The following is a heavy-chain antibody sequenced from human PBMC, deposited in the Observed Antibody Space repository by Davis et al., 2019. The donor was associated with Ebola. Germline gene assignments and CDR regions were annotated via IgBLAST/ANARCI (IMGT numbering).Heavy chain of an antibody. CDR1: GYTFTGYY. Sequence: ASVKVSCKASGYTFTGYYMHWVRQAPGQGLEWMGWINPNSGGTNYAQKFQGRVTMTRDTSISTAYMELSRLRSDDTAVYYCARRPLVVPVYYYYYGMDVWGQGTTVTVSS. D-gene: IGHD2-2*01. J-gene: IGHJ6*02. CDR2: INPNSGGT. V-gene: IGHV1-2*02. CDR3: ARRPLVVPVYYYYYGMDV.